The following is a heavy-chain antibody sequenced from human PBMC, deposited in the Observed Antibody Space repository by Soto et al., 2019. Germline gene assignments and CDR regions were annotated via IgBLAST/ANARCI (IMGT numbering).Heavy chain of an antibody. CDR1: GFTFTSSA. V-gene: IGHV1-58*02. CDR2: IVVGSGTT. D-gene: IGHD3-3*01. J-gene: IGHJ3*02. Sequence: ASVKVSCKASGFTFTSSAMQWVRQARGQRFEWIGWIVVGSGTTNYAQKFQERVTITRDMSTSTAYMELSSLRSEDTAVYYCAASPTYYDFWSGYFTGTPGAFGIWGQGTMVTVSS. CDR3: AASPTYYDFWSGYFTGTPGAFGI.